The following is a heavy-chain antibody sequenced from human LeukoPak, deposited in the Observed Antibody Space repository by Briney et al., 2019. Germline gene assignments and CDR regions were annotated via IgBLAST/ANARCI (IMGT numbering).Heavy chain of an antibody. J-gene: IGHJ5*02. Sequence: SETLSLTCSVSGGSISSYYWSWIRQPPGKGLEWIGYIYYGGSTNYNPSLKSRVTISVDTSKNQFSLKLSSVTAADTAVYYCARAAASGYSSSWYPRWFDPWGQGTLVTVSS. CDR3: ARAAASGYSSSWYPRWFDP. CDR2: IYYGGST. CDR1: GGSISSYY. V-gene: IGHV4-59*01. D-gene: IGHD6-13*01.